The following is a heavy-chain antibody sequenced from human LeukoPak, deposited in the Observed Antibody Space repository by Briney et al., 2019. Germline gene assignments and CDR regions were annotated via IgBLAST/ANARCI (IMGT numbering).Heavy chain of an antibody. J-gene: IGHJ3*02. D-gene: IGHD3-10*01. V-gene: IGHV1-46*01. CDR3: ARSRAYGFDAFGI. Sequence: ASVKVSCKASGYTFTRYFMHWVRQAPGQGLEWMGVINPSDGGTSYAQKFQGRVTITADESTSTAYMELSSLGSEDTAVYYCARSRAYGFDAFGIWGQGTMVTISS. CDR2: INPSDGGT. CDR1: GYTFTRYF.